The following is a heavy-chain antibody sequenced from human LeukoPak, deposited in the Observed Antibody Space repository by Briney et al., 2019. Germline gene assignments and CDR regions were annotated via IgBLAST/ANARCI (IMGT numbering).Heavy chain of an antibody. Sequence: SETLSLICAVYGGSFSGYYWSWIRQPPGKGLEWIGEINHSGSTNYNPSLKSRVTISVDTSKNQFSLKLSSVTAADTAVYYCARESPRNYYDSSGYYRVRYWFDPWGQGTLVTVSS. J-gene: IGHJ5*02. V-gene: IGHV4-34*01. CDR1: GGSFSGYY. CDR3: ARESPRNYYDSSGYYRVRYWFDP. CDR2: INHSGST. D-gene: IGHD3-22*01.